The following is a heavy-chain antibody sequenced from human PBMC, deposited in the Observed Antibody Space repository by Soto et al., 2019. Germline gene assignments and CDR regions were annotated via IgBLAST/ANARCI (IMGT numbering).Heavy chain of an antibody. J-gene: IGHJ3*02. CDR3: ARGGGFGEQHSDAFDI. CDR2: IGTSGHA. D-gene: IGHD3-10*01. CDR1: GFTVSGNG. Sequence: EVQLVETGGGLVQAGGSLRLSCAASGFTVSGNGMHWVRQAAGESLEWVSVIGTSGHAFYADSVQGRFTITREDAKNSVYLNMNSLRDGETPVYYCARGGGFGEQHSDAFDIWGQGTMVTVSS. V-gene: IGHV3-13*01.